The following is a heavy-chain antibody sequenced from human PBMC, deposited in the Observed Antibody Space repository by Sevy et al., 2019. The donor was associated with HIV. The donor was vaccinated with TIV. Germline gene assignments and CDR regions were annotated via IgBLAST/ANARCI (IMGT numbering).Heavy chain of an antibody. CDR1: GFSFSSYG. D-gene: IGHD3-16*01. CDR3: VKEGGGEGGDH. CDR2: IQYDGSNK. J-gene: IGHJ4*02. V-gene: IGHV3-30*02. Sequence: GGSLRLSCAASGFSFSSYGMHWVRQAPGKGLEWMSYIQYDGSNKDYGDSVKGRFTISRDNSKNTLYLQMNSLRVEDTAGFDCVKEGGGEGGDHWGQGTLVTVSS.